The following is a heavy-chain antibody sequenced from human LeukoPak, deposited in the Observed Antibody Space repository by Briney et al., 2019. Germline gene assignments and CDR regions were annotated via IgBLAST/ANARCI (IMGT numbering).Heavy chain of an antibody. D-gene: IGHD2-15*01. CDR3: ARDHLPCSGGSCDYYYYMDV. Sequence: GGSLRLSCAASGFTFSSYSMNWVRQAPGKGLEWVSYISSSSSTIYYADSVKGRFTISRDNAENSLYLQMNGLRAEDTAVYYCARDHLPCSGGSCDYYYYMDVWGKGTTVTVSS. V-gene: IGHV3-48*01. CDR2: ISSSSSTI. J-gene: IGHJ6*03. CDR1: GFTFSSYS.